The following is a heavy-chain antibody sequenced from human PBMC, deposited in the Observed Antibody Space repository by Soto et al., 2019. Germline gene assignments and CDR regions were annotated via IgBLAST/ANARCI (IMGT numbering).Heavy chain of an antibody. CDR3: ARGGAVAGDPNLQRYYYGMDV. J-gene: IGHJ6*02. CDR1: GRTFSSYS. Sequence: QVQLVQSGAEVKQPGSSVKVSCEASGRTFSSYSIIWVRQAPGQGLEWMGRITPVLGIANYAQKFQGRVTITADKSTSTAYMDLSSLTFEDTAVYYCARGGAVAGDPNLQRYYYGMDVWGQGTTVTVSS. V-gene: IGHV1-69*02. CDR2: ITPVLGIA. D-gene: IGHD6-19*01.